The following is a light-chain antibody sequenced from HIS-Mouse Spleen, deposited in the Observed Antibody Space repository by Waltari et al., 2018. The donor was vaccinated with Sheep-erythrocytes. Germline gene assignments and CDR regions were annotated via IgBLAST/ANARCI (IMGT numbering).Light chain of an antibody. V-gene: IGKV3-20*01. Sequence: EIVLTQSPGTLSWSPGERATISCRASQRVSSSYLAWYQQKPGQAHRLLIYGASSRATGIPDRFSGSGSGTDFTLTISRLEPEDFAVYYCQQYGSSPTFGQGTKLEIK. CDR1: QRVSSSY. J-gene: IGKJ2*01. CDR2: GAS. CDR3: QQYGSSPT.